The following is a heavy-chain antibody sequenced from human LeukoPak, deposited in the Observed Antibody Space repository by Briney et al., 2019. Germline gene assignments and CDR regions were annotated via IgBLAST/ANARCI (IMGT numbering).Heavy chain of an antibody. CDR3: ARAKLGYCSSTSCYKGGNYYYYGMDV. Sequence: KTGGSLRLSCAASGFTFSSYSMNWVRQAPGKGLEWVSSISSSSSYIYYADSVKGRFTISRDNAKNSLYLQMNSLRAEDTAVYYCARAKLGYCSSTSCYKGGNYYYYGMDVWGQGTTVTVSS. CDR1: GFTFSSYS. J-gene: IGHJ6*02. CDR2: ISSSSSYI. V-gene: IGHV3-21*01. D-gene: IGHD2-2*02.